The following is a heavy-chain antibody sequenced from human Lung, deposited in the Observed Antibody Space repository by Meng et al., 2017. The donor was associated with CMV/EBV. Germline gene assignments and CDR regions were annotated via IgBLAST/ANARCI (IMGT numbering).Heavy chain of an antibody. Sequence: QVRLVQSGSELKTLGASVKVSCKASGYSFTSYAMNWVRQAPGQGLEWMGWINTNTGNPTYAQGFTRRFVFSLDTSFRTAYLQISSLKAEDTAVYYCARVAPSGYRYFDYWGQGTLVTVSS. CDR2: INTNTGNP. CDR3: ARVAPSGYRYFDY. CDR1: GYSFTSYA. D-gene: IGHD3-3*01. V-gene: IGHV7-4-1*02. J-gene: IGHJ4*02.